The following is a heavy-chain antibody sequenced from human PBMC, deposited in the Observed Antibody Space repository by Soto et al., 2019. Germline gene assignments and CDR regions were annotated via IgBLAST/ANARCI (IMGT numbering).Heavy chain of an antibody. D-gene: IGHD6-13*01. Sequence: SETLSLTCAVYGGSFSGYYWSWIRQPPGKGLEWIGEINHSGSTNYNPSLKSRVTISVDTSKNQFSLKLSSVTAADTAVYYCARATLIAAAGTRGMDVWGQGTTVTVSS. J-gene: IGHJ6*02. CDR3: ARATLIAAAGTRGMDV. CDR1: GGSFSGYY. V-gene: IGHV4-34*01. CDR2: INHSGST.